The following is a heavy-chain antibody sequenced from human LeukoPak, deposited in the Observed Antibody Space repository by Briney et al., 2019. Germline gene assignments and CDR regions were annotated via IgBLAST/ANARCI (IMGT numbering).Heavy chain of an antibody. CDR3: ARPTSNYGSGSYYSFDV. D-gene: IGHD3-10*01. Sequence: GESLRISCKGSGYSFTSYWISWVRQMPGKGLEWMGRIDPSDSYTNYSPSFQGHVTISADKSISTAYLQWSSLKASDTAMYYCARPTSNYGSGSYYSFDVWGQGTTVTVSS. V-gene: IGHV5-10-1*01. CDR1: GYSFTSYW. J-gene: IGHJ6*02. CDR2: IDPSDSYT.